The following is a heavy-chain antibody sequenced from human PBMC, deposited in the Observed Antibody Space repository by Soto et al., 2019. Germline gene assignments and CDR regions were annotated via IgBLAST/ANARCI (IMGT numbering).Heavy chain of an antibody. Sequence: PRESLKISCTGSGYSFTSYWISWVRQMPGKGLEWMGRIDPSDSYTNYSPSFQGHVTISADKSISTAYLQWSSLRASDTAMYYCARQIYDSDTGPNFQYYFDSWGQGTPVTVS. J-gene: IGHJ4*02. CDR1: GYSFTSYW. V-gene: IGHV5-10-1*01. CDR2: IDPSDSYT. D-gene: IGHD3-22*01. CDR3: ARQIYDSDTGPNFQYYFDS.